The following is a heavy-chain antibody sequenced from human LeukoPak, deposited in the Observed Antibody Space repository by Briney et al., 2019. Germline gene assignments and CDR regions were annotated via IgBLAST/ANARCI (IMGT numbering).Heavy chain of an antibody. CDR2: ISGDGGST. CDR3: AKDIGDCCGDCYSPFDY. D-gene: IGHD2-21*02. J-gene: IGHJ4*02. Sequence: GGSLRLSCAASGFTFDDYAMHWVRQAPGKGLEWVSLISGDGGSTYYADSVKGRFTISRDNSKNSLYLQMNSLRTEDNALYYCAKDIGDCCGDCYSPFDYWGQGTLVTVSS. CDR1: GFTFDDYA. V-gene: IGHV3-43*02.